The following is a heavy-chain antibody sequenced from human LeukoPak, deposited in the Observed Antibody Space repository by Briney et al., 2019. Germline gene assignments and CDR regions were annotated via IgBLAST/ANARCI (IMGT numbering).Heavy chain of an antibody. D-gene: IGHD3-22*01. Sequence: PGGSLRLSSAVSGITLSNYGMSWVRQAPGKGLEWVAGISGSGGRTNYADAVKGRFTISRDNAKNTLFLQMNSLRVEDTAVYFCAKRGVVIRVILVGFHKEAYYFDSWGQGALVTVSS. CDR3: AKRGVVIRVILVGFHKEAYYFDS. J-gene: IGHJ4*02. V-gene: IGHV3-23*01. CDR2: ISGSGGRT. CDR1: GITLSNYG.